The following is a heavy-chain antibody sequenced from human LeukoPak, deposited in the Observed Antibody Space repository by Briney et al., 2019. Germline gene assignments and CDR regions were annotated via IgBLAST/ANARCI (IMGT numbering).Heavy chain of an antibody. J-gene: IGHJ4*02. V-gene: IGHV3-23*01. CDR2: ISGSGGST. CDR1: GFTFSSYS. D-gene: IGHD3-3*01. Sequence: GGSLRLSCAAPGFTFSSYSMSWVRQAPGKGLEWVSAISGSGGSTYYADSVKGRFTISRDNSKNTLYLQMSSLRAEDSAVYYCAKTPYDFWSGYLENYFDSWGQGTLVTVSS. CDR3: AKTPYDFWSGYLENYFDS.